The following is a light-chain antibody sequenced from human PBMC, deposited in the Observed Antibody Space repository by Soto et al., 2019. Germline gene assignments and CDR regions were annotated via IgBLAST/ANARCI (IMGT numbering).Light chain of an antibody. J-gene: IGKJ1*01. CDR3: MQSIQLPWT. Sequence: DIVLTQTPLSLSVTPGQPASISCKSSQSLLHSDGKTSLCWYLQKAGQPPQVLIYEVSNRFSGVPERFSGRGSGTEFTLRISRVEAEDVGVYYCMQSIQLPWTSGQGTKVEVK. CDR2: EVS. CDR1: QSLLHSDGKTS. V-gene: IGKV2D-29*01.